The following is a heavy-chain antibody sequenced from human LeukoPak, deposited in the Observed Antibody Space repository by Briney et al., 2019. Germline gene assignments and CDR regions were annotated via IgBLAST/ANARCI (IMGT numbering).Heavy chain of an antibody. CDR3: AKYLSRAFDS. Sequence: GGSLRLSCAASGFTFRSYLMSWVRQAPGKGLEWLGHINQEASRTDHADSVKGRITISRDNSRNLLYLHMSSLRAEDTAVYYCAKYLSRAFDSWGQGILVSVSS. J-gene: IGHJ4*02. V-gene: IGHV3-7*01. D-gene: IGHD2/OR15-2a*01. CDR1: GFTFRSYL. CDR2: INQEASRT.